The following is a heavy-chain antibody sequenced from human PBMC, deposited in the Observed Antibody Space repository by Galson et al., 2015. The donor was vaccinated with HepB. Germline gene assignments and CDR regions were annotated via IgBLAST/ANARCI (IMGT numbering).Heavy chain of an antibody. Sequence: SLRLSCAASGFTFSNYAMHWVRQAPGKGLEWVAVISYDGSNGYYVDSVKGRFIISRDNFKNTRYLQMNSLRTEDTAVYYCAKGRYCSAGTCYPRGGMDVWGQGTTVTVSS. CDR1: GFTFSNYA. CDR3: AKGRYCSAGTCYPRGGMDV. J-gene: IGHJ6*02. D-gene: IGHD2-15*01. CDR2: ISYDGSNG. V-gene: IGHV3-30*18.